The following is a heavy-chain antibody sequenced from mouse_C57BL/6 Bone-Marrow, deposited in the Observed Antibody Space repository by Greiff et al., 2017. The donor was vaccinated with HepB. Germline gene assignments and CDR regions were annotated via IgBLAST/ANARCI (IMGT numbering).Heavy chain of an antibody. CDR1: GFTFSDYG. D-gene: IGHD2-4*01. J-gene: IGHJ2*01. CDR3: ARGPLYYDYDRGFDY. Sequence: EVMLVESGGGLVKPGGSLKLSCAASGFTFSDYGMHWVRQAPEKGLEWVAYISSGSSTIYYADTVKGRFTISRDNAKNTLFLQMTSLRSEDTAMYYCARGPLYYDYDRGFDYWGQGTTLTVSS. V-gene: IGHV5-17*01. CDR2: ISSGSSTI.